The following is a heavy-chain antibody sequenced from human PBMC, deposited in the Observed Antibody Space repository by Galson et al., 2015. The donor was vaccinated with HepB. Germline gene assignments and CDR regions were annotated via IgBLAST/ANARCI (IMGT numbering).Heavy chain of an antibody. J-gene: IGHJ3*02. V-gene: IGHV1-24*01. Sequence: SVKVSCKVSGYTLTELSMHWVRQAPGKGLEWMGGFDPEDGETIYAQKFQGRVTMTEDTSTDTAYMELSSLRSEDTAVYYCATSSPGHYDILTSIWGQGTMVTVSS. D-gene: IGHD3-9*01. CDR3: ATSSPGHYDILTSI. CDR1: GYTLTELS. CDR2: FDPEDGET.